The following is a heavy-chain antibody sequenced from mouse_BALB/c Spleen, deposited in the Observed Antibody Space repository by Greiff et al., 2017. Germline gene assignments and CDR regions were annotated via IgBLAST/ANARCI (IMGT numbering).Heavy chain of an antibody. V-gene: IGHV14-3*02. J-gene: IGHJ4*01. D-gene: IGHD2-1*01. CDR2: IDPANGNT. CDR1: GFNIKDTY. CDR3: ARDGNYGGAMDY. Sequence: EVQLQESGAELVKPGASVKLSCTASGFNIKDTYMHWVKQRPEQGLEWIGRIDPANGNTKYDPKFQGKATITADTSSNTAYLQLSSLTSEDTAVYYCARDGNYGGAMDYWGQGTSVTVSS.